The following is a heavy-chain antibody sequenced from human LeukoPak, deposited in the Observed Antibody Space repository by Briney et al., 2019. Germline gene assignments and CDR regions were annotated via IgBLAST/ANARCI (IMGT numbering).Heavy chain of an antibody. CDR2: MNPNSGNT. CDR1: GYTFTSYD. CDR3: ARGAAYYDSSGEFYYFDY. D-gene: IGHD3-22*01. Sequence: ASVKVSCKASGYTFTSYDINWVRQATGQGLEWMGWMNPNSGNTGYAQKFQGRVTMTRNTSISTAYMELSSLRSEDTAVCYCARGAAYYDSSGEFYYFDYWGQGTLVTVSS. V-gene: IGHV1-8*01. J-gene: IGHJ4*02.